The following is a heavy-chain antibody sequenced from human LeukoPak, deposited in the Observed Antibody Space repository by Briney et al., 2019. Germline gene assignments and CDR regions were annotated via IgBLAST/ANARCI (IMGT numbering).Heavy chain of an antibody. V-gene: IGHV3-30*18. J-gene: IGHJ6*01. D-gene: IGHD2-2*01. Sequence: GGSLRLSCAASGFTFSSYSMNWVRQAPGKGLEWVAFISYDGNDKYYAESVKGRFTTSRDNSKNTVSLQMHSLRPEDTAVYSCAKDAVNCSGTSCSYGMDVWGQGTTVTVSS. CDR2: ISYDGNDK. CDR1: GFTFSSYS. CDR3: AKDAVNCSGTSCSYGMDV.